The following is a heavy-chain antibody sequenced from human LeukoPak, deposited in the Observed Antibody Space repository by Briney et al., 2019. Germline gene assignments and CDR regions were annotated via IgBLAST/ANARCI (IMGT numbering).Heavy chain of an antibody. CDR1: GGTFSSYA. Sequence: ASVKVSCKASGGTFSSYAISWVRQAPGQGLEWMGGIIPIFGTANYAQKFQGRVTITADESTSTAYMELSSLRSEDTAVYYCARGSIGDYGDYGGFDYRGQGTLVTVSS. D-gene: IGHD4-17*01. CDR2: IIPIFGTA. J-gene: IGHJ4*02. V-gene: IGHV1-69*13. CDR3: ARGSIGDYGDYGGFDY.